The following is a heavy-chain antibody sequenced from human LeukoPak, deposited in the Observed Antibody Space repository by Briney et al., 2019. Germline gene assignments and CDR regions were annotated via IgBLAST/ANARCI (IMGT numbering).Heavy chain of an antibody. D-gene: IGHD4-17*01. V-gene: IGHV4-59*11. CDR2: IYYSGST. CDR3: ARGQGNYGDYFAY. CDR1: GGSISSHY. J-gene: IGHJ4*02. Sequence: PSETLSLTCTVSGGSISSHYWSWIRQPPGKGLEWIGYIYYSGSTNYNPSLKSRVTISVDTSKNQFSLKLSSVTAADTAVYYCARGQGNYGDYFAYWGQGTLVTVSS.